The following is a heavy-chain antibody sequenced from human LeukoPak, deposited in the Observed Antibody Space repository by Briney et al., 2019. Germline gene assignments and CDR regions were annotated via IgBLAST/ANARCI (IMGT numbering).Heavy chain of an antibody. D-gene: IGHD5-18*01. CDR2: ISSSSSSI. CDR1: GFTFNSYS. CDR3: ARASGDIVETATMGSY. Sequence: GSLRLSCAASGFTFNSYSMNWVRQAPGKGLEWVSSISSSSSSIYYADSVKGRFTISRDNAKNSLYLQMNSLRAEDTAVYYCARASGDIVETATMGSYWGQGTLVTVSS. J-gene: IGHJ4*02. V-gene: IGHV3-21*01.